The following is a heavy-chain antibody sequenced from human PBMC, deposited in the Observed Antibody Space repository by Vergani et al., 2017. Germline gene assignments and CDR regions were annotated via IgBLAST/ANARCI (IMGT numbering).Heavy chain of an antibody. CDR2: ISWNSGSI. CDR1: GFTFDDYA. J-gene: IGHJ3*02. CDR3: AKDLYSGYDRCAVDI. V-gene: IGHV3-9*01. Sequence: EVQLVESGGGLVQPGRSLRLSCAASGFTFDDYAMHWVRQAPGKGLEWVSGISWNSGSIGYADSVKGRFTISRDNAKNSLYLQMKSLRAEDTALYYCAKDLYSGYDRCAVDIWGQGTMVTVSS. D-gene: IGHD5-12*01.